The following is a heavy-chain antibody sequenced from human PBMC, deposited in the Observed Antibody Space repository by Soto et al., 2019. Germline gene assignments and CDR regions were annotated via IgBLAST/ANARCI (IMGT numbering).Heavy chain of an antibody. D-gene: IGHD2-15*01. CDR2: IITIFCTA. CDR3: ARALGGKCFDY. J-gene: IGHJ4*02. V-gene: IGHV1-69*13. Sequence: SXKVSFMASGGTXTSYAIGVVRQAPGQGLEWMGGIITIFCTANYAQKFQGGVTINAEESTSTAYMEMSSLRPEDTAVYYCARALGGKCFDYWGQGTLGTVS. CDR1: GGTXTSYA.